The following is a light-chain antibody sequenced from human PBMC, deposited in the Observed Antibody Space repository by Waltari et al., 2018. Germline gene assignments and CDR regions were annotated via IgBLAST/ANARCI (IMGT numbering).Light chain of an antibody. CDR3: QSADSTNTYWV. V-gene: IGLV3-25*03. CDR2: KDT. J-gene: IGLJ2*01. CDR1: ELPTQY. Sequence: SYDLTQPPSVSVSPGQTARITCSGDELPTQYAFWYRQKPGQAPELLIYKDTERPSGIPERVSASSSGTTVTLTITGVQPEDEADYYCQSADSTNTYWVFGGGTKLTVL.